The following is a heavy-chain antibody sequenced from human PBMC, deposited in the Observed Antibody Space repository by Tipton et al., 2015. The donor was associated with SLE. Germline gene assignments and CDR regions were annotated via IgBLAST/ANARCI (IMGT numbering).Heavy chain of an antibody. J-gene: IGHJ4*02. CDR3: ARVYSSGWCAH. Sequence: TLSLTCAVSGYSISSGYYWGWIRQPPGKGLEWIGGIYHSGSTYYNPSLKSRVTISVDTSKNQFSLKLSSVTAADTAVYYCARVYSSGWCAHWGQGTLVTVSS. V-gene: IGHV4-38-2*01. CDR1: GYSISSGYY. CDR2: IYHSGST. D-gene: IGHD6-19*01.